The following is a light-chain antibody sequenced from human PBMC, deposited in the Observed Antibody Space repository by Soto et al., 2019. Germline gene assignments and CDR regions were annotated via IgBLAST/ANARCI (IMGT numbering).Light chain of an antibody. Sequence: EVVLTQSPATLSVSPGERATLSCRAGQSVNNKLAWYQQTPGQPPRLLIYDASTRATGVPGRFSGSGSGTECTLTISSLQSEDFAVYYCQQYNHWPTFGQGTKLEIK. V-gene: IGKV3-15*01. J-gene: IGKJ2*01. CDR2: DAS. CDR1: QSVNNK. CDR3: QQYNHWPT.